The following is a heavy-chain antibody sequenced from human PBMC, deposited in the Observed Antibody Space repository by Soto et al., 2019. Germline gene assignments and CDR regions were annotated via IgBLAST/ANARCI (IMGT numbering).Heavy chain of an antibody. Sequence: ASVKVSCKASGYTYSNYAVPWVRQAPGQGLEWVCWISAYSGDAYYAPKFQGRVTMTTQTSTNTAYLELKSLRSDDTAVYYCARGICSDGTTEPGDDFWGQ. D-gene: IGHD1-7*01. V-gene: IGHV1-18*04. CDR2: ISAYSGDA. J-gene: IGHJ6*01. CDR3: ARGICSDGTTEPGDDF. CDR1: GYTYSNYA.